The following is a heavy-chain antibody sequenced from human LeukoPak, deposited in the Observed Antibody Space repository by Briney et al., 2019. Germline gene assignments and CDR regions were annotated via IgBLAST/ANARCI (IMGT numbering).Heavy chain of an antibody. V-gene: IGHV3-23*01. CDR1: GFTFSSYA. D-gene: IGHD6-19*01. CDR2: ISGSGGST. CDR3: ARDIDSSGFPSMSDY. J-gene: IGHJ4*02. Sequence: GGSLRLSCAASGFTFSSYAMSWVRQAPGKGLEWVSAISGSGGSTYYADSVKGRFTISRDNSKNTLYLQMNSLRAEDTAVYYCARDIDSSGFPSMSDYWGQGTLVTVSS.